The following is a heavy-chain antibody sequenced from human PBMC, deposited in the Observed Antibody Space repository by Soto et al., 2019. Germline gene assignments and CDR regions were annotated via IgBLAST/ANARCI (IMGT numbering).Heavy chain of an antibody. Sequence: ASVKVSCKASGYSFTSLDISWVRQTAGQGLEWMGWMQPSTGRTGYAQKFQGRVTMTRDISINTAYMELTTLTSDGTAFYYCARGVSAGVDYWGQGTLVTVSS. D-gene: IGHD1-26*01. V-gene: IGHV1-8*01. CDR1: GYSFTSLD. CDR3: ARGVSAGVDY. J-gene: IGHJ4*02. CDR2: MQPSTGRT.